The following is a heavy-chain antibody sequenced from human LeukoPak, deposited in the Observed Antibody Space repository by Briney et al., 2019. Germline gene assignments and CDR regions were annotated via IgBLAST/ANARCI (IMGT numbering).Heavy chain of an antibody. CDR3: ASDTTYYYGSGSYPCGMDV. V-gene: IGHV3-30-3*01. D-gene: IGHD3-10*01. J-gene: IGHJ6*02. Sequence: GGSLSLSCAASGLTFSSYAMHCVRQAPGKGLEWVAVISYDGSNKYYADSVKGRFTISRDNSKNTLYLQMNSLRAEDTAVYYCASDTTYYYGSGSYPCGMDVWGQGTTVTVSS. CDR2: ISYDGSNK. CDR1: GLTFSSYA.